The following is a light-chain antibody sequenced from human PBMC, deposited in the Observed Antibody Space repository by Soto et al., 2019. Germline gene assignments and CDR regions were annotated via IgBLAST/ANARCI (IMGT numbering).Light chain of an antibody. CDR2: DAS. CDR3: TQCKSYPRT. V-gene: IGKV1-13*02. Sequence: AIQLTQSPSSLSASVGDRVTITCRASQGISSALAWYQHKPGKAPKLLIYDASSLESGVPSRFSGSGSGTDFTLTFSSLKPEDFATYDCTQCKSYPRTSGPGTKVDIK. J-gene: IGKJ3*01. CDR1: QGISSA.